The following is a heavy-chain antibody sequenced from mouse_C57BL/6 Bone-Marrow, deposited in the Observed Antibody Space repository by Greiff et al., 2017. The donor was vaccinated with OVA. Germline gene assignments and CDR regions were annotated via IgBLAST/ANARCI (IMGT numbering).Heavy chain of an antibody. Sequence: QVTLKESGPGILQPSQTLSLTCSFSGFSLSTFGMGVGWIRQPSGKGLEWLAHIWWDDDKYYNPALKSRLTISKDTSKNQVFLKIANVDTADTATYYCARMVYGSSYFHAMDYWGQGTSVTVSS. CDR2: IWWDDDK. J-gene: IGHJ4*01. V-gene: IGHV8-8*01. D-gene: IGHD1-1*01. CDR3: ARMVYGSSYFHAMDY. CDR1: GFSLSTFGMG.